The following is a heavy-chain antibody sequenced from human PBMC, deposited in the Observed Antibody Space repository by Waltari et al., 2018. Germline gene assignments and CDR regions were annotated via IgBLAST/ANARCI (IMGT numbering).Heavy chain of an antibody. Sequence: QVQLQESGPGLVKSSETLSLTCTVSGGSISTYYWNWIRQPPGKGLEWIGYIYYSGNTNYTPSLKSRVTMSVDTSKNQFSLKLSSVTAADTAVYFCARSAGFYSYYMDVWGKWTTVTISS. D-gene: IGHD6-25*01. CDR1: GGSISTYY. CDR2: IYYSGNT. CDR3: ARSAGFYSYYMDV. J-gene: IGHJ6*03. V-gene: IGHV4-59*01.